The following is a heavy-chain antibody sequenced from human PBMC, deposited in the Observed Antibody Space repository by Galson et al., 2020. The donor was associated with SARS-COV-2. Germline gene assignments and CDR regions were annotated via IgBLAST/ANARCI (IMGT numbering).Heavy chain of an antibody. CDR2: IKPDGSEK. Sequence: GGSLRLSCAASGFTFSSYWMSWVRQAPGKGLEWVANIKPDGSEKYYVASVKGRFIISRDNAKNSLFLQMYSLRVEDTAVYYCVRDPTFGDHVPDDLWGRGTLVTVSS. CDR3: VRDPTFGDHVPDDL. J-gene: IGHJ2*01. CDR1: GFTFSSYW. D-gene: IGHD4-17*01. V-gene: IGHV3-7*01.